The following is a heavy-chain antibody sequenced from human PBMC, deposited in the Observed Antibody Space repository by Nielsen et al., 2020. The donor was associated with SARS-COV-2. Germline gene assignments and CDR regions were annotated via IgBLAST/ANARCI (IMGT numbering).Heavy chain of an antibody. J-gene: IGHJ4*02. Sequence: GSLRLSCTVSGGSISSGSYYWSWIRQPPGKGLEWIGEINHSGSTNYNPSLKSRVTISVDTSKNQFSLKLSPVTAADTAVYYCATRTTVTTGCNYWGQGTLVTVSS. CDR1: GGSISSGSYY. CDR2: INHSGST. CDR3: ATRTTVTTGCNY. V-gene: IGHV4-39*07. D-gene: IGHD4-17*01.